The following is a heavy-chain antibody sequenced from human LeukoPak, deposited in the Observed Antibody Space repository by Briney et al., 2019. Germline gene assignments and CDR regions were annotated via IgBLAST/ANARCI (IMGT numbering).Heavy chain of an antibody. J-gene: IGHJ4*02. D-gene: IGHD2-2*01. V-gene: IGHV3-74*01. CDR1: GFTFSSYW. CDR3: ARDQGSLVHCSSTSCYPGSY. Sequence: PGGSLRLSCAASGFTFSSYWMHWVRQAPGKGLVWVSRINSDGSSTSYADSVKGRFTISRDNAKNTLYLQMNSLRAEDTAVYYCARDQGSLVHCSSTSCYPGSYWGQGTLVTVSS. CDR2: INSDGSST.